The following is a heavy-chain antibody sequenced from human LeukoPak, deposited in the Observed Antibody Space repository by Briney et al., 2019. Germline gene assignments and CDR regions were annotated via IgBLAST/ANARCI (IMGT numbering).Heavy chain of an antibody. CDR3: AKSWCEIICYGIYD. CDR1: GFSFSSYG. J-gene: IGHJ4*02. V-gene: IGHV3-30*02. Sequence: GGSLRLSCAASGFSFSSYGMQWVRQAPGKGLERVAFIQYDGSNKYYAESVKGRFTISRDNSKNTLYLQMNSLRADDTAVYYCAKSWCEIICYGIYDWGQGTLVTVS. D-gene: IGHD2-2*01. CDR2: IQYDGSNK.